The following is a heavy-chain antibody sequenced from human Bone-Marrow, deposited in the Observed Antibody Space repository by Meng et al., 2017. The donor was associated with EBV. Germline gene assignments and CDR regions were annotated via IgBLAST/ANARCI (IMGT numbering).Heavy chain of an antibody. CDR2: INAGNGNT. CDR3: ARLDSSGLDY. J-gene: IGHJ4*02. Sequence: QVQLGQSGAEVKKPGASGKVSCKASGYTFTSYAMHWVRQAPGQRLEWMGWINAGNGNTKYSQKFQGRVTITRDTSASTAYMELSSLRSEDTAVYYCARLDSSGLDYWGQGTLVTVSS. V-gene: IGHV1-3*01. CDR1: GYTFTSYA. D-gene: IGHD3-22*01.